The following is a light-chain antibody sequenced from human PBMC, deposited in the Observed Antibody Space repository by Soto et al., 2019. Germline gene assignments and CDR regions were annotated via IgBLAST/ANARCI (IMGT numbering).Light chain of an antibody. CDR2: GVT. CDR1: SSDVGSYNS. Sequence: QSALTQPASVSGSPGQSITISCTGTSSDVGSYNSVSWYQQHPGKAPKLLIFGVTNRPSGVSDRFSGSKSGNTTSLTISALQAEDEADYYCTSYTSVTIVVFGGGTKVTVL. J-gene: IGLJ2*01. CDR3: TSYTSVTIVV. V-gene: IGLV2-14*01.